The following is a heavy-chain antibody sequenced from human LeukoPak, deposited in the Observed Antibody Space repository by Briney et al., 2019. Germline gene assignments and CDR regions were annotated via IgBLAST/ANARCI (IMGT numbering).Heavy chain of an antibody. CDR3: ARSDYGDYVNY. D-gene: IGHD4-17*01. Sequence: SETLSLTCTVSGGSISSYYRSWIRQPPGKGLEWIGYIYYSGSTNYNPSLKSRVTISVDTSKNQFSLKLSSVTAADTAVYYCARSDYGDYVNYWGQGTLVTVSS. CDR1: GGSISSYY. V-gene: IGHV4-59*08. CDR2: IYYSGST. J-gene: IGHJ4*02.